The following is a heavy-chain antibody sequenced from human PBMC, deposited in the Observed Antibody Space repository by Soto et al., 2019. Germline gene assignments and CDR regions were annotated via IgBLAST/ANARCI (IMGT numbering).Heavy chain of an antibody. J-gene: IGHJ6*02. CDR1: GGSISSGGYS. CDR2: IYHSGST. Sequence: SETLSLTCAVSGGSISSGGYSWSWIRQPPGKGLEWIGYIYHSGSTYYNPSLKSRVTISVDRSKNQFSLKLSSVTAADTAVYYCARGGDYCIEYYYYGMDVWGQGTTVTVSS. CDR3: ARGGDYCIEYYYYGMDV. V-gene: IGHV4-30-2*01. D-gene: IGHD3-10*01.